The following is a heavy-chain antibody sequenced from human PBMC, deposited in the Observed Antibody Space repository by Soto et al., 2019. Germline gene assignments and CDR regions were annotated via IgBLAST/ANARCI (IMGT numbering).Heavy chain of an antibody. D-gene: IGHD6-19*01. Sequence: ASVKVSCKASGYTFTSYDINWVRQATGQGLEWMGWMNPNSGNTGYAQKFQGRVTMTRSTSISTAYMELSSLRSEDTAVYYCARGGISSIAVAAPYYFDYWGQGTLVTVSS. CDR2: MNPNSGNT. V-gene: IGHV1-8*01. CDR1: GYTFTSYD. CDR3: ARGGISSIAVAAPYYFDY. J-gene: IGHJ4*02.